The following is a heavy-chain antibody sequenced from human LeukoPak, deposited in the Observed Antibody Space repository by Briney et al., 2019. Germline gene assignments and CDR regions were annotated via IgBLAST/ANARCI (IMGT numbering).Heavy chain of an antibody. D-gene: IGHD4-23*01. J-gene: IGHJ3*02. V-gene: IGHV1-3*01. CDR2: INAGNGNT. Sequence: ASVKVSCKASGYTFTSYAMHWVRQAPGQRLEWMGWINAGNGNTKYSQRFQGRVTITRDTSASTAYMELSSLRSEDTAVYYCARDTPFVLGGGQNDAFDIWGQGTMVTVSS. CDR3: ARDTPFVLGGGQNDAFDI. CDR1: GYTFTSYA.